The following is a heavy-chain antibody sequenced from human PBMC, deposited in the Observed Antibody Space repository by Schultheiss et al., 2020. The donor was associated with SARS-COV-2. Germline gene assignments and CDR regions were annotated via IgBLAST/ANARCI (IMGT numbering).Heavy chain of an antibody. Sequence: GGSLRLSCAASGFTFSSYGMHWVRQAPGKGLEWVAVIWYDGSNKYYADSVKGRFTISRDNSKHMLYLQMNSLRAEDTAVYYCARAFRDGYGLSDYWGQGTLVTVSS. CDR2: IWYDGSNK. J-gene: IGHJ4*02. CDR1: GFTFSSYG. V-gene: IGHV3-33*01. CDR3: ARAFRDGYGLSDY. D-gene: IGHD5-24*01.